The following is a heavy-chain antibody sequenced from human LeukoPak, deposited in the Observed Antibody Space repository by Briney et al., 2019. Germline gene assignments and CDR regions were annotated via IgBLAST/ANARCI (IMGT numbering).Heavy chain of an antibody. D-gene: IGHD5-18*01. J-gene: IGHJ4*02. Sequence: GGSLRLSCAASGFTVSSNYMNWVRQAPGKGLEWVSMIYPNGNTFYTDSVKGRFTVSRDNSKNTLDLQMSSLRAEDTAVYYCARRGHGYGSPFDYWGQGTLVTVSS. CDR1: GFTVSSNY. V-gene: IGHV3-66*04. CDR3: ARRGHGYGSPFDY. CDR2: IYPNGNT.